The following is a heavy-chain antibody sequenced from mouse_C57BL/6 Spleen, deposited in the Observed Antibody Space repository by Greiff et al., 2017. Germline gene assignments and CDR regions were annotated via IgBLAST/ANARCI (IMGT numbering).Heavy chain of an antibody. J-gene: IGHJ4*01. D-gene: IGHD1-1*01. CDR2: ISDGGSYT. CDR3: AREGYYGSNAMDY. V-gene: IGHV5-4*01. Sequence: DVMLVESGGGLVKPGGSLKLSCAASGFTFSSYAMSWVRQTPEKRLEWVATISDGGSYTYYPDNVKGRFTISRDNAKNNLYLQMSHLKSEDTAMYYCAREGYYGSNAMDYWGQGTSVTVSS. CDR1: GFTFSSYA.